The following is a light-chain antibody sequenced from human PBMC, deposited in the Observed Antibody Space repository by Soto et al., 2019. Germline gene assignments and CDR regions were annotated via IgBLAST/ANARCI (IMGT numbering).Light chain of an antibody. CDR3: QQFNSYPPTWT. CDR1: QGISSA. V-gene: IGKV1-13*02. CDR2: DAS. J-gene: IGKJ1*01. Sequence: AIQLTQSPSSLSASVGDRVTITCRASQGISSALAWYQQKPGKAPKLLIYDASSLESGVPSRFSGSGSGTDFTLTISSLQPDDFATYYCQQFNSYPPTWTFGQGTKVEIK.